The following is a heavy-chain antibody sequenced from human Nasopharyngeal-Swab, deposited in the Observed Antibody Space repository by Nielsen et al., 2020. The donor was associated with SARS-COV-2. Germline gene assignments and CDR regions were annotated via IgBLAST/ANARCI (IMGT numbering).Heavy chain of an antibody. CDR3: AYSSSFGYFDY. CDR1: GYTFTGYY. Sequence: SVKVSCKASGYTFTGYYMHWVRQAPGQGLEWMGRINPNSGGTNYAQKFQGRVTMTRVTSISTAYMELSRLRSDDTAVYYCAYSSSFGYFDYWGQGTLVTVSS. CDR2: INPNSGGT. J-gene: IGHJ4*02. V-gene: IGHV1-2*06. D-gene: IGHD6-6*01.